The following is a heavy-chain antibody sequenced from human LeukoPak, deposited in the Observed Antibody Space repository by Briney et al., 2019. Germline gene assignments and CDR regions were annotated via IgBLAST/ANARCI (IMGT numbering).Heavy chain of an antibody. CDR1: GGSFSGYY. CDR2: INHSGST. V-gene: IGHV4-34*01. J-gene: IGHJ3*02. Sequence: SETLSLTCAVYGGSFSGYYWSWIRQPPGKGLEWIGEINHSGSTNYNPSLKSRVTISVDTSKNQFSLKLSSVTAADTAVYYRARGTRSSWEHENDAFDIWGQGTMVTVSS. CDR3: ARGTRSSWEHENDAFDI. D-gene: IGHD6-13*01.